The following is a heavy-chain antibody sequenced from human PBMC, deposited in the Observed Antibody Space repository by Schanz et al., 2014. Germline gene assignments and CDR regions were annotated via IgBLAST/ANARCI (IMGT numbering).Heavy chain of an antibody. CDR3: ARAEWFGDALGYYGMDV. CDR2: ISDTGST. J-gene: IGHJ6*02. Sequence: QVQLQESGPGLVTPSQTLSLTCTVSGGSISGAGDSWSWIRQSAGTGLEYIGYISDTGSTYYTPSLRSRAVISLATSRNEFSLTLHSVTAADSAIYYCARAEWFGDALGYYGMDVWGQGTTVTVSS. D-gene: IGHD3-10*01. CDR1: GGSISGAGDS. V-gene: IGHV4-30-4*07.